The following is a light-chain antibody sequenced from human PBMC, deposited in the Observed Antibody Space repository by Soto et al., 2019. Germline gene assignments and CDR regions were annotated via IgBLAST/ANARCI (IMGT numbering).Light chain of an antibody. J-gene: IGKJ1*01. CDR2: AAS. CDR3: QQGWT. Sequence: DIQLTQSPSFLSASVGDRVTITCRASQGISSYLAWYQQKPGKAPKLLIYAASTLQSVVPSRFSGSGSGTEFTLTISSLQPEDFATYYCQQGWTFGQGTKVEIK. V-gene: IGKV1-9*01. CDR1: QGISSY.